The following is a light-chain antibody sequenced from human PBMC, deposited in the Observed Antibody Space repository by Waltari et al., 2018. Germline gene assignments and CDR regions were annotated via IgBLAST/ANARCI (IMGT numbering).Light chain of an antibody. Sequence: QAGLTQPPSVSKDLRQTATLTCTGNSNNVGNQGAAWLQQHQGHPPNLLSYSNNIRPQGIAVRFTAYRSGDTASLSIAGVRPEDEDDYYCSAWDSSLSARVFGGGTKLTVL. CDR3: SAWDSSLSARV. CDR2: SNN. CDR1: SNNVGNQG. V-gene: IGLV10-54*01. J-gene: IGLJ3*02.